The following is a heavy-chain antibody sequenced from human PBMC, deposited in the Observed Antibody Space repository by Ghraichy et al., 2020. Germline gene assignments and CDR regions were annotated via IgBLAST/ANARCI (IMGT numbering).Heavy chain of an antibody. J-gene: IGHJ4*02. Sequence: GGSLRLSCAASGFTVSSNYMSWVRQAPGKGLEWVSVIYSGGSTYYADSVKGRFTISRDNSKNTLYLQMNSLRAEDTAVYYCARDAGVSWNDVNGPLRDYWGQGTLVTVSS. CDR3: ARDAGVSWNDVNGPLRDY. D-gene: IGHD1-1*01. CDR2: IYSGGST. CDR1: GFTVSSNY. V-gene: IGHV3-53*01.